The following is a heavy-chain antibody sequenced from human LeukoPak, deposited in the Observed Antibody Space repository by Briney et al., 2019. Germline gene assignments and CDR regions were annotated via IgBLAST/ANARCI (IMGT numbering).Heavy chain of an antibody. CDR1: GFTFSSYE. J-gene: IGHJ4*02. CDR3: ARGGGLRRTFDY. D-gene: IGHD4-17*01. CDR2: ISSSGSTI. Sequence: AGGSLRLSCAASGFTFSSYEMNWVRQAPGKGLEWVLYISSSGSTIYYADSVKGRFTISRDNAKNSLYLQMNSLRAEDTAVYYCARGGGLRRTFDYWGQGTLVTVSS. V-gene: IGHV3-48*03.